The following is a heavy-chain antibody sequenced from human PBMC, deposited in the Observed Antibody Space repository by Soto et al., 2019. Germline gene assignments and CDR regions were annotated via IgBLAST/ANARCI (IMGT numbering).Heavy chain of an antibody. CDR3: VRHVYRSGWYDQ. J-gene: IGHJ5*02. D-gene: IGHD6-25*01. CDR1: GVSVSSDISY. V-gene: IGHV4-39*01. CDR2: VYYSGTP. Sequence: ESLSLACPVSGVSVSSDISYGGWIRQPPGKGLEWIGSVYYSGTPYYNPSLKSRVTISVDTSKKQVSLRLSSVAAEDTAVYYCVRHVYRSGWYDQWGQGTLVTVYS.